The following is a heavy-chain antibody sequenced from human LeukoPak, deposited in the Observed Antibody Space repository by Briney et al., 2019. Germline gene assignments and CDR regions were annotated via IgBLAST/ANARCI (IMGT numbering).Heavy chain of an antibody. CDR1: NYPITSDYY. CDR3: GRAGFGTAYNRFYYYMDV. V-gene: IGHV4-38-2*01. Sequence: PSETLSLTCAVSNYPITSDYYWVWIRQPPGQGLEWIGQIFHSGIAHYNPSLKSRVTMSVDTSRSQFSVNLNSATAADTAVYYCGRAGFGTAYNRFYYYMDVWGKGTTVTVSS. D-gene: IGHD3-16*01. J-gene: IGHJ6*03. CDR2: IFHSGIA.